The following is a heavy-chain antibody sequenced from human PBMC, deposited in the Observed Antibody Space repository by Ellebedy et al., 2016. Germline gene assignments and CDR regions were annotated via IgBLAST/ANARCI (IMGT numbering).Heavy chain of an antibody. CDR2: ITGTGGST. J-gene: IGHJ4*02. D-gene: IGHD3-10*01. CDR1: GFSFSSYA. Sequence: GGSLRLXXADSGFSFSSYAMSWVRQAPGKGLEWISAITGTGGSTYYVDSVKGRFTISRDNSKNILYLQMNSLRAEDTAIYYCAKGKRGGADFDYWGQGTLVTVSS. CDR3: AKGKRGGADFDY. V-gene: IGHV3-23*01.